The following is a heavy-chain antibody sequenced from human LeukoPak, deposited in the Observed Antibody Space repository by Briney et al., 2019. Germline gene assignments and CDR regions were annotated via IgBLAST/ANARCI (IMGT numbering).Heavy chain of an antibody. V-gene: IGHV5-51*01. Sequence: GESLKISCKGSGYSFTSYWIGWVRQMPGKGLEWMGIIYPGDSDTRYSPSFQGQVTISADKSITTAYLQWSSLKASDSAIYYCARQSLYIHEFDYWGQGTLVTVSS. D-gene: IGHD3-16*01. CDR2: IYPGDSDT. CDR1: GYSFTSYW. J-gene: IGHJ4*02. CDR3: ARQSLYIHEFDY.